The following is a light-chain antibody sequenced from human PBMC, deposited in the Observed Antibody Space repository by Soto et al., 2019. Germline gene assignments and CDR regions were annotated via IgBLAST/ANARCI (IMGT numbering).Light chain of an antibody. CDR3: AAWDDSLSGYV. J-gene: IGLJ1*01. CDR2: RNN. V-gene: IGLV1-47*01. Sequence: QSVLTQPPSASGTPGQRVTISYPGSSSNIGSNYVYWYQQLPGTAPKLLIYRNNQRPSGVPDRFSGSKSGTSASLAISGLRSEDEADYYCAAWDDSLSGYVFGTGTKVTVL. CDR1: SSNIGSNY.